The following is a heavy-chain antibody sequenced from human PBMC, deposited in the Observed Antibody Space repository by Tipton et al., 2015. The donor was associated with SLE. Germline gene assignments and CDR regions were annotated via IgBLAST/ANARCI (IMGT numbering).Heavy chain of an antibody. J-gene: IGHJ4*02. V-gene: IGHV4-4*07. CDR1: GGSISTYY. CDR3: ARRSITPYFDY. Sequence: TLSLTCTVSGGSISTYYWNWIRQPAGKGPEWIGRFYFGGSINYNPSLRSRVTMSVDTSKNQFSLKLTSVTAADTAVYYCARRSITPYFDYWGQGTLVTVSS. CDR2: FYFGGSI. D-gene: IGHD2/OR15-2a*01.